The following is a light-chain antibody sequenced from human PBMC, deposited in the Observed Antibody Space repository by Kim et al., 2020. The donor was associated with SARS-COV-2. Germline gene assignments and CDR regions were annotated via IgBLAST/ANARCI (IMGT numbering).Light chain of an antibody. Sequence: SASLGDTVTITCQASHDISNYLNWYQQKLGKAPQLLIYDASNLEPGVPSRFSGSGFGTSFSLTINSLQPEDIGTYYCQQYDDLWTFGHGTKVDIK. CDR1: HDISNY. J-gene: IGKJ1*01. CDR3: QQYDDLWT. CDR2: DAS. V-gene: IGKV1-33*01.